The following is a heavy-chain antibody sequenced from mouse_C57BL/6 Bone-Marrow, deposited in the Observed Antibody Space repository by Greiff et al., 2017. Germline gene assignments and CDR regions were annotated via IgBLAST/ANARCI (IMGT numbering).Heavy chain of an antibody. Sequence: DVQLQESGPGLVKPSQSLSLTCSVTGYSITSGYYWNWIRQFPGNKLEWMGYISYDGSNNYNPSLKNRISITRDTSKNQFFLKLNSVTTEDTATYYCARGGSPAWFAYWGQGTLVTVSA. CDR3: ARGGSPAWFAY. CDR1: GYSITSGYY. CDR2: ISYDGSN. J-gene: IGHJ3*01. V-gene: IGHV3-6*01.